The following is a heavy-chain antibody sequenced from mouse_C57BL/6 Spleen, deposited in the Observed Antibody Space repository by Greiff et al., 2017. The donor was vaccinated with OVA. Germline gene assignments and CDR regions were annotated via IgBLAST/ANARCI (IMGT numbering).Heavy chain of an antibody. CDR1: GFSLTSYA. CDR3: ARFDDWFAY. J-gene: IGHJ3*01. V-gene: IGHV2-9-1*01. CDR2: IWTGGGT. Sequence: VKLKESGPGLVAPSQSLSFTCPVSGFSLTSYAISWVRQPPGKGLEWLGVIWTGGGTNYNSALKSRLSISKDNSKSQVFLKMNSLQTDDAARYYCARFDDWFAYWGQGTLVTVSA.